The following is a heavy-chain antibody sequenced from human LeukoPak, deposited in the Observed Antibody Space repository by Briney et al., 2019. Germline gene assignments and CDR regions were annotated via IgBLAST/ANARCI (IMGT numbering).Heavy chain of an antibody. J-gene: IGHJ4*02. CDR1: GYTFTGYY. Sequence: HWASVKVSCKASGYTFTGYYMHWVRQAPGQGLEWMGWINPNSGGTNYAQKIQGRVTMTRDTSISTAYMELSRLRSDDTAVYYCARALKDTAMVNLIDYWGQGTLVTVSS. CDR2: INPNSGGT. CDR3: ARALKDTAMVNLIDY. V-gene: IGHV1-2*02. D-gene: IGHD5-18*01.